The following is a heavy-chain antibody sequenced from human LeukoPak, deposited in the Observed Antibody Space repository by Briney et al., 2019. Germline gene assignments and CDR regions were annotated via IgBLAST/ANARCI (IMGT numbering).Heavy chain of an antibody. Sequence: ASVKVSCKASGGTFSSYAISWVRQAPGQGLEWMGGIIPVFGTANYAQKFQGRVTITADESTSTAYMELSSLRSEDTAVYYCARDLGYYGSGSLDYWGQGTLVTVSS. CDR2: IIPVFGTA. CDR3: ARDLGYYGSGSLDY. V-gene: IGHV1-69*13. CDR1: GGTFSSYA. J-gene: IGHJ4*02. D-gene: IGHD3-10*01.